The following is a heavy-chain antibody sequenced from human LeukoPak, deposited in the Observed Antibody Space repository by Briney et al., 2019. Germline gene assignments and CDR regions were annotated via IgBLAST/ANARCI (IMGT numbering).Heavy chain of an antibody. CDR1: EFTFGSYE. CDR3: ARIFSGGPTGHAFDI. D-gene: IGHD2-15*01. Sequence: GRSLRLSCAASEFTFGSYEMNWVRQAPGKGLEWHSYISSTGSTKYYADSVKGRFTISRDNAKNSLYLQMNSLRAEDTAVYYCARIFSGGPTGHAFDIWGQGTMVTVSS. CDR2: ISSTGSTK. J-gene: IGHJ3*02. V-gene: IGHV3-48*03.